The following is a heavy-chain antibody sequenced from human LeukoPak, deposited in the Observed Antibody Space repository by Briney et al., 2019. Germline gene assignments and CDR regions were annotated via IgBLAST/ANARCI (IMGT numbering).Heavy chain of an antibody. D-gene: IGHD2-15*01. J-gene: IGHJ4*02. Sequence: GGSLRLSCVVSGISLSNYAMTWVRQAPGKGLEWVSYISERGGSTTYADSVKGRFTISRDTSLNTLYLQMNNLRAEDTAVYYCAKSVVVVAATPYFDYWGQGTLVTVSS. CDR1: GISLSNYA. CDR2: ISERGGST. V-gene: IGHV3-23*01. CDR3: AKSVVVVAATPYFDY.